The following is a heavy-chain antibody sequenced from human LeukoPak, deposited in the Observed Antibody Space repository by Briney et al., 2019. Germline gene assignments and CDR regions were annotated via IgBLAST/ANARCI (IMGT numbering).Heavy chain of an antibody. CDR2: VSGNGGDT. J-gene: IGHJ4*02. D-gene: IGHD2-8*02. Sequence: PGGSLRLSCAASGFTFNDFAMSWVRQAPGKGLEWVSAVSGNGGDTFYADSVKGRFTISRDNSKNTLYLQMNSLTVEDTAVYYCALDCCTGSRFDHWGQGTLVTVSS. CDR1: GFTFNDFA. V-gene: IGHV3-23*01. CDR3: ALDCCTGSRFDH.